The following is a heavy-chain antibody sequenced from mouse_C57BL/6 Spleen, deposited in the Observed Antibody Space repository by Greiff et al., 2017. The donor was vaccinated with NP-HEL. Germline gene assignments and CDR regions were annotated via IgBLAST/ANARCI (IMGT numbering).Heavy chain of an antibody. CDR1: GFTFSSYA. D-gene: IGHD4-1*01. CDR3: ARRGGTSYFDV. J-gene: IGHJ1*03. V-gene: IGHV5-4*03. CDR2: ISDGGSYT. Sequence: EVHLVESGGGLVKPGGSLKLSCAASGFTFSSYAMSWVRQTPEKRLEWVATISDGGSYTYYPDNVKGRFTISRDNAKNNLYLQMSHLKSEDTAMYYCARRGGTSYFDVWGTGTTVTVSS.